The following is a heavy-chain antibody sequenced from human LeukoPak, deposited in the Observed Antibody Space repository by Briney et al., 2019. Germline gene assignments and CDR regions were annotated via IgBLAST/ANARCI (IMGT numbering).Heavy chain of an antibody. J-gene: IGHJ4*02. V-gene: IGHV3-23*01. D-gene: IGHD3-16*01. CDR2: ISGNGRST. Sequence: ASETLSLTCTVSGGSISSYYWSWIRQPPGKGLEWVSSISGNGRSTYYADSVKGRFTISRDNSKNTVNLQMNSLRAEDTAIYYCAKGGPNDYWGQGTLVTVSS. CDR3: AKGGPNDY. CDR1: GGSISSYY.